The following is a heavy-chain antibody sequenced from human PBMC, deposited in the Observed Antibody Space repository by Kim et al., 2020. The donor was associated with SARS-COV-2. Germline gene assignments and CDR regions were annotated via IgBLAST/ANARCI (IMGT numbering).Heavy chain of an antibody. D-gene: IGHD1-26*01. V-gene: IGHV3-74*01. CDR2: INSDGSST. Sequence: GGSLILSCAASGFTFSSYWMHWVRQAPGKGLVWVSRINSDGSSTSYADSVKGRFTISRDNAKNTLYLQMNSLRAEDTAVYYCAREPWGLQKRYFDYWGQGTLVTVSS. J-gene: IGHJ4*02. CDR3: AREPWGLQKRYFDY. CDR1: GFTFSSYW.